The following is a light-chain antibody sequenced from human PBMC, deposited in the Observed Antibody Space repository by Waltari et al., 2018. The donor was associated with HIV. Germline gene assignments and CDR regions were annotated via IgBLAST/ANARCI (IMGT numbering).Light chain of an antibody. CDR3: NSYASGSTLV. J-gene: IGLJ1*01. CDR2: DVN. V-gene: IGLV2-14*03. Sequence: QSALTQPASVSGSPGQSITIPCTGTNSDVGGYTSVSWYQQHPDKAPTLLIYDVNKRPSGSSNRFSGSKSGNTASLTISRLQTEDEADYYCNSYASGSTLVFGTGTTVTV. CDR1: NSDVGGYTS.